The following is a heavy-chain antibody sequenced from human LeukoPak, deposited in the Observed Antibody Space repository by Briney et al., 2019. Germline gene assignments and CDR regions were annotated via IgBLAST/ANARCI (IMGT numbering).Heavy chain of an antibody. CDR1: GGTFSSYA. CDR2: IHSSGGST. CDR3: ARGGSRSPSPGDY. Sequence: GASVKVSCKASGGTFSSYAISWVRQAPGQGLEWMGIIHSSGGSTTYAQKFQGRVTMTRDTSTSTVYMDLSSLRSEDTAVYYCARGGSRSPSPGDYWGQGTLVTVSS. J-gene: IGHJ4*02. D-gene: IGHD2-2*01. V-gene: IGHV1-46*01.